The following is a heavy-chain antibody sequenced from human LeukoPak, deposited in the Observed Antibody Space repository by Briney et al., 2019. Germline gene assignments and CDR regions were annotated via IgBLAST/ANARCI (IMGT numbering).Heavy chain of an antibody. V-gene: IGHV1-69*06. Sequence: VASVKLSCKASGGTFSSYAISWVRQAPGQGLEWMGGIIPIVGTANYAQKFQGRVTITADKSTSTAYMELSSLRSEDTAVYYCARDAPRGSSSSYLYYYGMDVWGKGTTVTVSS. CDR3: ARDAPRGSSSSYLYYYGMDV. CDR1: GGTFSSYA. D-gene: IGHD6-13*01. J-gene: IGHJ6*04. CDR2: IIPIVGTA.